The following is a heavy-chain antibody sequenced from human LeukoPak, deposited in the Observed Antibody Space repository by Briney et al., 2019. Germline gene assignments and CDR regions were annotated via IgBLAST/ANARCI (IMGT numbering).Heavy chain of an antibody. CDR2: IDHSGVT. Sequence: SETLSLTCAVYGGPFRDYYWSWIRQPPGKGLEWIGEIDHSGVTSYSPSLESRVTLSVDTSKNQFSLKLTSVTAADTAVYYCASQRAGYCSSTSCYSDYWGQGTLVTVSS. J-gene: IGHJ4*02. V-gene: IGHV4-34*01. CDR3: ASQRAGYCSSTSCYSDY. CDR1: GGPFRDYY. D-gene: IGHD2-2*01.